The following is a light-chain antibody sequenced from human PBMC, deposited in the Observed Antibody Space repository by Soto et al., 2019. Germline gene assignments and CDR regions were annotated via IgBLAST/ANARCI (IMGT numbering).Light chain of an antibody. J-gene: IGLJ1*01. CDR3: QSYDSRLSEV. CDR2: GNS. CDR1: SSNIGAGYD. V-gene: IGLV1-40*01. Sequence: QSALTQPASVSGSPGQSITISCTGSSSNIGAGYDVHWYQQLPGTAPKLLIYGNSNRPSGVPDRFSGSKSGTSASLAITGLQAEDEADYYCQSYDSRLSEVFGTGTKVTVL.